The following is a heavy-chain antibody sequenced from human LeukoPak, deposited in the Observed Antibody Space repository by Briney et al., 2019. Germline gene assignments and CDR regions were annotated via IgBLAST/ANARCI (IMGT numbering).Heavy chain of an antibody. CDR3: VREYTSSSGRAFDY. CDR2: INSHGNIT. V-gene: IGHV3-74*01. Sequence: PGASLRPSCAPSGLTFSSYWMHSVRHAPGKGLVWVSRINSHGNITTYADSVKGRFTISRDNAKNTLYLQMNSLRAEDTAVYYCVREYTSSSGRAFDYWGQGTLVTVSS. CDR1: GLTFSSYW. D-gene: IGHD6-6*01. J-gene: IGHJ4*02.